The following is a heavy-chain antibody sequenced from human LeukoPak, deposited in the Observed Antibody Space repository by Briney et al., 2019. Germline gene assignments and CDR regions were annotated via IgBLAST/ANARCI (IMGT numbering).Heavy chain of an antibody. CDR1: GGSISSSSYY. D-gene: IGHD3-16*01. J-gene: IGHJ4*02. CDR3: ASQGGYFDY. V-gene: IGHV4-39*01. CDR2: IYYSGST. Sequence: SETLSLTCTVSGGSISSSSYYWGWIRQPPGKGLEWIGSIYYSGSTYYNPCLKSRVTISVDTSKNQFSLKLSSVTAADTAVYYCASQGGYFDYWGQGTLVTVSS.